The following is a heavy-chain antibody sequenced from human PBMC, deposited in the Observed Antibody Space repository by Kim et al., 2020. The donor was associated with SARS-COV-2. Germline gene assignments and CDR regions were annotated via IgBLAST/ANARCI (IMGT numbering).Heavy chain of an antibody. CDR3: ASPLYYYGSGDY. V-gene: IGHV3-74*01. J-gene: IGHJ4*02. CDR1: GFTFNSYW. CDR2: INSDGSST. D-gene: IGHD3-10*01. Sequence: GGSLRLSCAASGFTFNSYWMHWVRQAPGKGLVWVSRINSDGSSTSYADSVKGRFTISRDNAKNTLYLQMNSLRAEDTAVYYCASPLYYYGSGDYWGQGTLVTVSS.